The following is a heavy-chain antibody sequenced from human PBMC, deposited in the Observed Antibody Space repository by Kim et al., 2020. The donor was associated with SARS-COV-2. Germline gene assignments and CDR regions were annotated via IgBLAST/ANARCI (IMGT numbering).Heavy chain of an antibody. CDR1: GYTFTSYD. J-gene: IGHJ6*02. CDR2: MNPNSGNT. CDR3: RASGYSSSWPYYYYYGMDV. V-gene: IGHV1-8*01. D-gene: IGHD6-13*01. Sequence: ASVKVSCKASGYTFTSYDINWVRQATGQGLEWMGWMNPNSGNTGYAQKFQGRVTMTRNTSISTAYMELSSLISEDTAVYYCRASGYSSSWPYYYYYGMDVWGQGTTVTVSS.